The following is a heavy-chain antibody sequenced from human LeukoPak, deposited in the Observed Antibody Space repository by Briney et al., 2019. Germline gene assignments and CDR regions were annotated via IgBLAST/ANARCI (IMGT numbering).Heavy chain of an antibody. J-gene: IGHJ6*03. V-gene: IGHV4-34*01. CDR2: INHSGST. CDR3: ARARSPFRRIVVVPVQPKTDCMDV. Sequence: SETLSLTCAVYGGSFSGYYWSWIRQPPGKGLEWIGEINHSGSTNYNPSLKSRVTISVDTSKNQFSLKLSSVTAADTAVYYCARARSPFRRIVVVPVQPKTDCMDVWGKGTTVTISS. D-gene: IGHD2-2*01. CDR1: GGSFSGYY.